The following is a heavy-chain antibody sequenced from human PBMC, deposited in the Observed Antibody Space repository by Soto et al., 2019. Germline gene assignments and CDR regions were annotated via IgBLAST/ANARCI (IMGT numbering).Heavy chain of an antibody. V-gene: IGHV1-8*01. D-gene: IGHD1-1*01. Sequence: ASVKVSCKTSGYTFTEYDINWVRQAPGQGLEYMGWVSPENRNAGYAPQFRGRVSMTADTSTSTAYMELRSLRSDETAVYYCARGSNDTEYWGQGTLVNVSS. J-gene: IGHJ4*02. CDR2: VSPENRNA. CDR3: ARGSNDTEY. CDR1: GYTFTEYD.